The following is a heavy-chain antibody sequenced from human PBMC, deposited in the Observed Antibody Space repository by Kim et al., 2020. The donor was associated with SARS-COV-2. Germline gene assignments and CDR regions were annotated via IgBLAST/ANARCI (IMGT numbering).Heavy chain of an antibody. Sequence: SETLSLTCAVYGGSFSGYYWSWIRQPPGKGLEWIGEINHSGSTNYNPSLKSRVTISVDTSKNQFSLKLSSVTAADTAVYYCAKSYERITMVRGVIVSDYYYGMDVWGQGTTVTVSS. CDR3: AKSYERITMVRGVIVSDYYYGMDV. V-gene: IGHV4-34*01. J-gene: IGHJ6*02. CDR2: INHSGST. D-gene: IGHD3-10*01. CDR1: GGSFSGYY.